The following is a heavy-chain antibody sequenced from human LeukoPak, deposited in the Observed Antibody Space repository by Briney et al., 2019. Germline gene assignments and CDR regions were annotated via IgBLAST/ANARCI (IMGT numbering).Heavy chain of an antibody. CDR3: ARDRYSGSYGPLDY. CDR1: GFTFSSYS. D-gene: IGHD1-26*01. V-gene: IGHV3-21*01. Sequence: GGSLRLSCAASGFTFSSYSMNWVRQAPGKGLEWVSSISSSSSYIYYADSVKGRFTTSRDNAKNSLYLQMNSLRAEDTAVYYCARDRYSGSYGPLDYWGQGTLVTVSS. J-gene: IGHJ4*02. CDR2: ISSSSSYI.